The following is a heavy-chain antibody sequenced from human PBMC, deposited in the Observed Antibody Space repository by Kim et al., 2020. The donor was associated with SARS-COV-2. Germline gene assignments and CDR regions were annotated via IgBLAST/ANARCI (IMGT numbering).Heavy chain of an antibody. V-gene: IGHV3-30*04. CDR3: ARDLDEVDAEGPMVRGT. Sequence: GGSLRLSCAASGFTFSSYAMHWVRQAPGKGLEWVAVISYDGSNKYYADSVKGRFTISRDNSKNTLYLQMNSLRAEDTAVYYCARDLDEVDAEGPMVRGTWGQGTLVTVSS. J-gene: IGHJ5*02. CDR2: ISYDGSNK. CDR1: GFTFSSYA. D-gene: IGHD3-10*01.